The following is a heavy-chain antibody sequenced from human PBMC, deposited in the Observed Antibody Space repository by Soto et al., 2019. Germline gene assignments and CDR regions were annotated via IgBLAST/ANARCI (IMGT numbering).Heavy chain of an antibody. CDR2: ISAYNGNT. V-gene: IGHV1-18*01. CDR1: GYTFTSYG. J-gene: IGHJ6*02. D-gene: IGHD6-13*01. Sequence: RASVKVSCKASGYTFTSYGISWVRQAPGQGLEWMGWISAYNGNTNYAQKLQGRVTMTTDTSTSTAYMELRSLRSDDTAVYYCARHPSSSWWVYYYGMDVWAKGPRSPSP. CDR3: ARHPSSSWWVYYYGMDV.